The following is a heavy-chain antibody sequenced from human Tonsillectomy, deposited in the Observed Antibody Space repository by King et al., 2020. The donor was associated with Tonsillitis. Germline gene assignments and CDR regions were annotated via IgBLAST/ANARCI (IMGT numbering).Heavy chain of an antibody. CDR3: ARGLHRTGSSFYFDS. D-gene: IGHD3/OR15-3a*01. CDR1: GFTFSSYS. V-gene: IGHV3-48*04. Sequence: VQLVESGGGLVQPGGSLRLSCAASGFTFSSYSMNWVRQAPGKGLEWVSYISSSSSTIYYADSVKGRFTISRDNAKNSLYLQMNSLRAEDTAVYYCARGLHRTGSSFYFDSWGQGTLVTVSS. CDR2: ISSSSSTI. J-gene: IGHJ4*02.